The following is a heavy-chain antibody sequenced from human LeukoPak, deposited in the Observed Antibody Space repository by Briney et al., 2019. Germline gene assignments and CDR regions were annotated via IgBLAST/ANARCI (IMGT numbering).Heavy chain of an antibody. V-gene: IGHV3-21*01. CDR2: ISSSSSYI. Sequence: PGGSLRLSCAASGFTFSSYSMNWVRQAPGKGLEWVSSISSSSSYIYYADSVKGRFTISRDNAKNSLYLQMNSLRAEDTAVYYCARVLKGVVVPVRYGNGAFDIWGQGTMVTVSS. D-gene: IGHD2-2*01. CDR3: ARVLKGVVVPVRYGNGAFDI. J-gene: IGHJ3*02. CDR1: GFTFSSYS.